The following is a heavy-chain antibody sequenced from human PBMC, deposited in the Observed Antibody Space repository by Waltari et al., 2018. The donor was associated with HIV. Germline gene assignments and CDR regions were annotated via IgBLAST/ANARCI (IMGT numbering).Heavy chain of an antibody. CDR3: ARPGGGAFDI. CDR1: GGSISSSSYY. J-gene: IGHJ3*02. D-gene: IGHD3-10*01. Sequence: QLQLQESGPGLVKPSETLSLTCTVSGGSISSSSYYWGWIRQPPGKGLEWIGSIYYSGSTDYNPSRKSRVTISVDTSKNQFSLKLSSVTAADTAVYYCARPGGGAFDIWGQGTMVTVSS. V-gene: IGHV4-39*01. CDR2: IYYSGST.